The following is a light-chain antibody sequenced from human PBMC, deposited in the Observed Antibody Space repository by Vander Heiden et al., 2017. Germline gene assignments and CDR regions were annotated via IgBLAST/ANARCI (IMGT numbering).Light chain of an antibody. V-gene: IGLV2-23*02. CDR3: CSFAGSSTPFV. Sequence: QSALTQPASVSGSPGQSITISCTGTSSDVGGYLLVSWYQQPPGKAPKVMIYEVSKRPSGVSNRFSGSKSGNTASLTISGLQAEDEADYYCCSFAGSSTPFVFGTGTKVTVL. J-gene: IGLJ1*01. CDR2: EVS. CDR1: SSDVGGYLL.